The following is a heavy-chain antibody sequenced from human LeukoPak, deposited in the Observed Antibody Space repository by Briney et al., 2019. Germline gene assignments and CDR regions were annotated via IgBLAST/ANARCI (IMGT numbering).Heavy chain of an antibody. CDR1: GGSVSSSGYY. Sequence: SETLSLTCTVSGGSVSSSGYYWSWIRQPPGKGLEWIGYIYYSGSTNYNPSLKSRVTISVETSKNQFSLKLSSVTAADTAVYYCARGGCSSTSCYGYNWFDPWGQGTLVTVSS. V-gene: IGHV4-61*08. J-gene: IGHJ5*02. CDR3: ARGGCSSTSCYGYNWFDP. D-gene: IGHD2-2*01. CDR2: IYYSGST.